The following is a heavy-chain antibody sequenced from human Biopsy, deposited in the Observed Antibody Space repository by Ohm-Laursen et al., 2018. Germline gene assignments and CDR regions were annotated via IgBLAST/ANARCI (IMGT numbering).Heavy chain of an antibody. CDR3: VKDRGGARASFHY. J-gene: IGHJ4*02. CDR2: INRDSDTA. V-gene: IGHV3-9*01. Sequence: SLRLSCAASGFIFDDYDMHWVRQAPGKGLEWASRINRDSDTADYMDSVRGRFTISRDNARKTLFLQMNSLRPEDTALYYCVKDRGGARASFHYWGQGIRVAVSS. CDR1: GFIFDDYD. D-gene: IGHD3-16*01.